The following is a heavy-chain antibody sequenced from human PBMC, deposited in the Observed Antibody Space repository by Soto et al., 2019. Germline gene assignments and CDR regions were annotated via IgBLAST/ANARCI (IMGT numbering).Heavy chain of an antibody. Sequence: GGSLRLSCAASGFTFSKYAMNWVGQIPGQGPEWVASITGSGDGTFYEDSVKGRFTISRDNSNDTLYLQMNSLRAEDTAVYYCTKASGSYLWVPWFDHWGLGPLVTVSS. D-gene: IGHD5-12*01. J-gene: IGHJ5*02. V-gene: IGHV3-23*01. CDR1: GFTFSKYA. CDR2: ITGSGDGT. CDR3: TKASGSYLWVPWFDH.